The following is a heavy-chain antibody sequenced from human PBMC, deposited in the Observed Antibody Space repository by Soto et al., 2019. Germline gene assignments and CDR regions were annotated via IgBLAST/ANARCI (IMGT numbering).Heavy chain of an antibody. J-gene: IGHJ4*02. D-gene: IGHD5-18*01. CDR2: ISYDGSNK. Sequence: GGSLRLSCAASGFTFSSYAMHWVRQAPGKGLEWVAVISYDGSNKYYADSVKGRFTISRDNSKNTLYLQMNSLRAEDTAVYYCAREGGYSYGCPQDWGQGTLVTVSS. CDR3: AREGGYSYGCPQD. V-gene: IGHV3-30-3*01. CDR1: GFTFSSYA.